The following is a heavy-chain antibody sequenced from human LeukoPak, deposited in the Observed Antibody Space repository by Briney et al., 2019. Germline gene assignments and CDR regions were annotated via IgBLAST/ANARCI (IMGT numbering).Heavy chain of an antibody. Sequence: GGSLRLSCAASGFTFSSYEMNWVRQAPGKGLEWVSYISSSGSTIYYSDSVKGRFTISRDNARNSLYLQMNSLRAEDTAVYYCATVSTWPWAAWFDPWGQGTLVTVSS. J-gene: IGHJ5*02. CDR2: ISSSGSTI. V-gene: IGHV3-48*03. D-gene: IGHD1-26*01. CDR3: ATVSTWPWAAWFDP. CDR1: GFTFSSYE.